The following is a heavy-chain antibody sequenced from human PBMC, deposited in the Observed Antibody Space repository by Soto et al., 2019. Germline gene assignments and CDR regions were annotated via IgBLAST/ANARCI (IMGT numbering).Heavy chain of an antibody. D-gene: IGHD3-3*01. CDR2: ISASGGST. J-gene: IGHJ4*02. CDR3: AKGGDYDFWGGFYAFDS. Sequence: EVHLLESGEGLVQPGGSLRLSCVTSGFTFSTFAMAWVRQAPGKGLDWVSSISASGGSTYYSDSVKGRFIISRDNSQNTLYLQMNSLSAEDTAVYFCAKGGDYDFWGGFYAFDSWGQGTLVTVSS. CDR1: GFTFSTFA. V-gene: IGHV3-23*01.